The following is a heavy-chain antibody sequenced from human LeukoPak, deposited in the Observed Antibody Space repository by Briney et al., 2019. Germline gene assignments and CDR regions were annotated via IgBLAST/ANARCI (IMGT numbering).Heavy chain of an antibody. V-gene: IGHV3-53*01. D-gene: IGHD3-9*01. CDR3: AREGDPYDILTGYYMGWFDP. CDR1: GFTVSSNY. Sequence: PGGSLRLSCGASGFTVSSNYMSWVRQAPGKGLEWVSVIYSGGSTYYADSVKGRFTISRDNAKNSLYLQMNSLRAEDTAVYYCAREGDPYDILTGYYMGWFDPWGQGTLVTVSS. CDR2: IYSGGST. J-gene: IGHJ5*02.